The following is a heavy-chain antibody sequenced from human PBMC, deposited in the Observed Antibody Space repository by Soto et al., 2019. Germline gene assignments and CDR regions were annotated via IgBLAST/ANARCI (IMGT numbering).Heavy chain of an antibody. Sequence: SETLSLTCTVSGVSISSYYWSWIRQPPGKGLEWIGYIYYSGSTNYNPSLKSRVTISVDTSKNQFSLKLSSVTAADTAVYYCARVPYNWNDVGNYYYYMDVWGKGTTVTVSS. D-gene: IGHD1-1*01. J-gene: IGHJ6*03. V-gene: IGHV4-59*01. CDR3: ARVPYNWNDVGNYYYYMDV. CDR1: GVSISSYY. CDR2: IYYSGST.